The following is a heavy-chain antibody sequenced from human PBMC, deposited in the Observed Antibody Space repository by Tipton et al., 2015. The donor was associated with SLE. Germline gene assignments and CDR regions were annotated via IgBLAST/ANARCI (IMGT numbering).Heavy chain of an antibody. CDR2: IYYSGST. D-gene: IGHD1-26*01. CDR3: AGGMPSGSYNY. J-gene: IGHJ4*02. V-gene: IGHV4-61*01. CDR1: GGSISSSSYY. Sequence: TLSLTCTVSGGSISSSSYYWSWIRQPPGKGLEWIGYIYYSGSTNYNPSLKSRVTISVDTSKNQFSLKLSSVTAADTAVYYCAGGMPSGSYNYWGQGTLVTVSS.